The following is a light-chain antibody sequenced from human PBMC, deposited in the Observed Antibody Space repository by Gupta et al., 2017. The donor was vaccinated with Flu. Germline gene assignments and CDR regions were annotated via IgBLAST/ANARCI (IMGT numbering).Light chain of an antibody. V-gene: IGLV1-51*02. CDR3: GTWDSSLTAVV. CDR1: SSNIGNHY. Sequence: QSVLTQPLSVSAAHTHMLTISCSRSSSNIGNHYVSWYQQLPGTAPTLLIYENSERPSGIPDRFSGSNSGTSATLGITGLQPGDEADYYCGTWDSSLTAVVFGGGTKVTVL. CDR2: ENS. J-gene: IGLJ2*01.